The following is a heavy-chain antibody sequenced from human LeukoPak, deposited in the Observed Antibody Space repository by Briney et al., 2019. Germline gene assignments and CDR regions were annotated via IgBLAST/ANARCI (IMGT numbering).Heavy chain of an antibody. J-gene: IGHJ3*02. Sequence: GGSLRLSCAASGFTFSSYSMKWVRQAPGKGLEWVSSISSSSSYIYYADSVKGRFTISRDNAKNSLYLQMNSLRAEDTAVYYCAREALWFGEFDAFDIWGQGTMVTVSS. CDR1: GFTFSSYS. D-gene: IGHD3-10*01. CDR3: AREALWFGEFDAFDI. CDR2: ISSSSSYI. V-gene: IGHV3-21*01.